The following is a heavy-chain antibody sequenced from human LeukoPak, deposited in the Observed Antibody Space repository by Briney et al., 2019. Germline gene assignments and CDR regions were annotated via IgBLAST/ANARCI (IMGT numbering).Heavy chain of an antibody. CDR3: AREREYGDYQY. CDR2: IHHSEAT. Sequence: PSETLSLTSAVSRYSLSSGTYWGWSRRPPGKGLDWIRRIHHSEATYYKPSLKSRVTISLDTSKNQFSLRLSSVTAADTAVYYCAREREYGDYQYWGQGTLVTVSS. CDR1: RYSLSSGTY. V-gene: IGHV4-38-2*01. J-gene: IGHJ4*02. D-gene: IGHD4-17*01.